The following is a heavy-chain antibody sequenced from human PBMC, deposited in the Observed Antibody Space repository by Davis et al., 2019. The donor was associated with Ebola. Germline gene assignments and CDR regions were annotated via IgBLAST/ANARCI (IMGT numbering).Heavy chain of an antibody. D-gene: IGHD1-26*01. J-gene: IGHJ6*02. CDR1: GYTFTGYY. V-gene: IGHV1-2*04. Sequence: ASVKVSCKASGYTFTGYYMHWVRQAPGQGLEWMGWINPNSGGTNYAQKFQGWVTMTRDTSISTAYMELSRLRSDATAVYYCARGGSYGGYYYGMDVWGQRTTVTVSS. CDR3: ARGGSYGGYYYGMDV. CDR2: INPNSGGT.